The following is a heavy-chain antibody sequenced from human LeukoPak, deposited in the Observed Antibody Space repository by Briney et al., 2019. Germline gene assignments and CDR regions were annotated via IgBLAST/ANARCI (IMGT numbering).Heavy chain of an antibody. CDR1: GFTFSDYW. CDR3: VRGPYALF. J-gene: IGHJ4*02. Sequence: PGGSLRLSCAASGFTFSDYWLSWVRQAPGKRLGWVSNIKQDGTEKNYVDSVKGRFTIARDNARNSLYLQMNSLRAEDTAVYYCVRGPYALFWGQGTLVSVSS. D-gene: IGHD2-2*01. V-gene: IGHV3-7*01. CDR2: IKQDGTEK.